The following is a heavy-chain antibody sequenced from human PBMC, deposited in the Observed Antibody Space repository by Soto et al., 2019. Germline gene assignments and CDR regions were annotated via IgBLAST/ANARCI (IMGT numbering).Heavy chain of an antibody. Sequence: SGGSLRLSCAASGFTFSDYYISWVRQAPGKGLEWVSYISNSGSYTAYADSVKGRFTISRDNAKKSVYLQMNSLRVDDTAVYYCARDGSTNLLRPFDFWGQGSLVTVSS. J-gene: IGHJ4*02. CDR2: ISNSGSYT. V-gene: IGHV3-11*06. D-gene: IGHD6-13*01. CDR1: GFTFSDYY. CDR3: ARDGSTNLLRPFDF.